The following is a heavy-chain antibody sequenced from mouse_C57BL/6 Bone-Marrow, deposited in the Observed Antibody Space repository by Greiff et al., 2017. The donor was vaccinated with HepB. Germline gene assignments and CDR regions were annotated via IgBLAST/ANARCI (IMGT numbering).Heavy chain of an antibody. V-gene: IGHV1-72*01. CDR1: GYTFTSYW. Sequence: QVQLQQPGAELVKPGASVKLSCKASGYTFTSYWMHWVKQRPGRGLEWIGRIDPNSGGTKYNEKFKSKATLTVDKPSSTAYMQLSSLTPEDSAVYYCSTTVVPHYYAMDYWGQGTSVTVSS. CDR2: IDPNSGGT. D-gene: IGHD1-1*01. J-gene: IGHJ4*01. CDR3: STTVVPHYYAMDY.